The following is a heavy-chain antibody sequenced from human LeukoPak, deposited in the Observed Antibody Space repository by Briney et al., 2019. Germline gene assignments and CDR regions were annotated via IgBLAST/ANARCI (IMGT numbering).Heavy chain of an antibody. Sequence: ETLSLTCTVSGGSISSYYWSWIRQPPGKGLEWVSAISGSGGSTYYADSVKGRFTISRDNSKNTLYLQMNSLRAEDTAVYYCAKEIAAAGTRGAFDYWGQGTLVTVSS. CDR2: ISGSGGST. CDR1: GGSISSYY. CDR3: AKEIAAAGTRGAFDY. V-gene: IGHV3-23*01. J-gene: IGHJ4*02. D-gene: IGHD6-13*01.